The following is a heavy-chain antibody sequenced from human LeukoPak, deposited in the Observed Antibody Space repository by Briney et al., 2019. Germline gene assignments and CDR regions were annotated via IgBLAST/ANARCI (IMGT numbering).Heavy chain of an antibody. J-gene: IGHJ5*02. Sequence: ASVKVSCKASGYTFTSYDINWVRQATGQGLEWMGWMNPNSGNTGYAQKFQGRVTMTRNTSISTAYMELSSLRSEDTAVYYCARGRGYSSGWYVRNWFDPWGQGTLVTVSS. D-gene: IGHD6-19*01. CDR2: MNPNSGNT. CDR3: ARGRGYSSGWYVRNWFDP. CDR1: GYTFTSYD. V-gene: IGHV1-8*01.